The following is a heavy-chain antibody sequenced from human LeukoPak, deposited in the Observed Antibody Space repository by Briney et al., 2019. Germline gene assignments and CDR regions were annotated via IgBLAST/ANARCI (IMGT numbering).Heavy chain of an antibody. V-gene: IGHV1-46*01. J-gene: IGHJ4*02. CDR2: INLSGGGT. CDR1: GYTFVSYY. Sequence: ASVNVSCKASGYTFVSYYMHWVRQAPGQGLEWMGIINLSGGGTSHAQKFQGRVTMSRDTSTSTVYMELSSLRSEDTAVYYCAGSSVERQQLARFDYWGQGTLVTVSS. D-gene: IGHD6-13*01. CDR3: AGSSVERQQLARFDY.